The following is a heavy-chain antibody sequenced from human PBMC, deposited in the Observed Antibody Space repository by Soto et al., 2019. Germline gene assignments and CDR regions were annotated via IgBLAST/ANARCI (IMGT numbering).Heavy chain of an antibody. Sequence: GASVKVSCKASGYTFTSYAMHWVRQAPGQRLEWMGWINAGNGNTKYSQKFQGRVTITRDTSASTAYMELRSLRSDDTAVYYCARDGYYESRRVPDSWGQGSLVTVSS. D-gene: IGHD3-22*01. J-gene: IGHJ4*02. CDR3: ARDGYYESRRVPDS. CDR2: INAGNGNT. CDR1: GYTFTSYA. V-gene: IGHV1-3*01.